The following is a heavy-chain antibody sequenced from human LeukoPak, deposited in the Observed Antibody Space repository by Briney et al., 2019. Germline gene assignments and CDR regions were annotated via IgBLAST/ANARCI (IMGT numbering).Heavy chain of an antibody. CDR3: ARDRPRFDWLLAGYFQH. CDR1: GGSISSSSYY. CDR2: IYYSGST. J-gene: IGHJ1*01. D-gene: IGHD3-9*01. V-gene: IGHV4-39*07. Sequence: SETLSLTCTVSGGSISSSSYYWGWIRQPPGKGLEWIGSIYYSGSTYYNPSLKSRVTISVDTSKNQFSLKLSSVTAADTAVYYCARDRPRFDWLLAGYFQHWGRGTLVTVSS.